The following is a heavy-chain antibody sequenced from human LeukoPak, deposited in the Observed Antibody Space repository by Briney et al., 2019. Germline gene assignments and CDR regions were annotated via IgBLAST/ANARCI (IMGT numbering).Heavy chain of an antibody. CDR2: ISSSSSYI. D-gene: IGHD4-17*01. Sequence: GGSLRLPCAASGFTFSSYSMNWVRQAPGKGLEWVSSISSSSSYIYYADSVKGRFTISRDNAKNSLYLQMNSLRAEDTAVYYCASLMATVTTGDYWGQGTLVTVSS. CDR3: ASLMATVTTGDY. J-gene: IGHJ4*02. CDR1: GFTFSSYS. V-gene: IGHV3-21*01.